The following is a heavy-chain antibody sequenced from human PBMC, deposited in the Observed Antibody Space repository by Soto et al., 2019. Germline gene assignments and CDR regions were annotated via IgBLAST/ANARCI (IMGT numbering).Heavy chain of an antibody. CDR1: GFSVSSSGVG. J-gene: IGHJ4*02. CDR3: VREVYSSTDFDS. V-gene: IGHV2-5*02. CDR2: VYWDDDH. Sequence: QITLKESGPTLVRPTETLTLTCTLSGFSVSSSGVGVGWIRQPPGKALEWLALVYWDDDHRYNPSLKTRLTIIKDTSKNQVVLTMTKLDPADTATYYCVREVYSSTDFDSWGQGTLVTVSS. D-gene: IGHD6-13*01.